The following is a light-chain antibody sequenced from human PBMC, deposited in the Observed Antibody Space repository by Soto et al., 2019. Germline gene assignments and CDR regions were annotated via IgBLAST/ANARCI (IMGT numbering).Light chain of an antibody. Sequence: DIQMTQSPSTLSASVGDRVTITCRASQSISSWLAWYQQKPGKAPKLLIYDASSLESGVPSRFSGSGSGTEFTLTISSLRPEDFATYYCQQSYSTPPTFGQGTKVDIK. CDR3: QQSYSTPPT. J-gene: IGKJ1*01. CDR2: DAS. CDR1: QSISSW. V-gene: IGKV1-5*01.